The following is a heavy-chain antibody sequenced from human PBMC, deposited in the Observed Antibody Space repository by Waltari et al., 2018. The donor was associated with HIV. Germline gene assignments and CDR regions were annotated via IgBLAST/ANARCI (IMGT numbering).Heavy chain of an antibody. Sequence: QVQLHESGSGLVRPSQTLTLTCTVSASATGRVGPYWSWVRQADRKPLDWFGRVSLTGRTNYNPSLASRGTISVDIPQNTLSLRLASVSVADTATYYCVGTSCSGPGCFARYFDVWGRGTQVTVSS. V-gene: IGHV4-61*02. D-gene: IGHD2-15*01. CDR2: VSLTGRT. CDR3: VGTSCSGPGCFARYFDV. CDR1: ASATGRVGPY. J-gene: IGHJ2*01.